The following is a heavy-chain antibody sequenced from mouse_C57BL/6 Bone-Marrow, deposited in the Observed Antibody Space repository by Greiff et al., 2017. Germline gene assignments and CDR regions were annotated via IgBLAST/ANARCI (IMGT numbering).Heavy chain of an antibody. Sequence: QVQLQQSGAELVRPGTSVKMSCKASGYTFTNYWIGWAKQRPGHGLEWIGDIYPGGGYTNYNEKFKGKATLTADKSSSKAYMQFSSMTSEDSAIYYCARRWLLGFAYWGQGTLVTVSA. CDR3: ARRWLLGFAY. J-gene: IGHJ3*01. D-gene: IGHD2-3*01. CDR2: IYPGGGYT. V-gene: IGHV1-63*01. CDR1: GYTFTNYW.